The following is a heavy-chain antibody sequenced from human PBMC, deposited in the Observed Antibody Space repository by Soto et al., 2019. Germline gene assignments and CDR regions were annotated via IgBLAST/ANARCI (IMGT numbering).Heavy chain of an antibody. Sequence: EVQLSKSGGGLVQTGGSLRLSCAASGSYFSAYAMNWVRQAPGQGLEWVSAISRSGDITYYADSLTGQFSISRDNSKNTLYPQMNSLRDEDIAVYYCAKGGFWVHYGMDVWGQGSTVTVSS. CDR3: AKGGFWVHYGMDV. J-gene: IGHJ6*02. V-gene: IGHV3-23*01. CDR2: ISRSGDIT. D-gene: IGHD3-16*01. CDR1: GSYFSAYA.